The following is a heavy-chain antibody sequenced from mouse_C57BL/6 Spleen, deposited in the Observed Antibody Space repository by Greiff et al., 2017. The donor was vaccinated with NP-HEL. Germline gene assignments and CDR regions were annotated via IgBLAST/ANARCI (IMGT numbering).Heavy chain of an antibody. CDR3: ARSYYGSHWYFDV. J-gene: IGHJ1*03. CDR2: ISDGGSYT. D-gene: IGHD1-1*01. CDR1: GFTFSSYA. Sequence: EVHLVESGGGLVKPGGSLKLSCAASGFTFSSYAMSWVRQTPEKRLEWVATISDGGSYTYYPDNVKGRFTISRDNAKNNLYLQMSHLKSEDTAMYYCARSYYGSHWYFDVWGTGTTVTVSS. V-gene: IGHV5-4*01.